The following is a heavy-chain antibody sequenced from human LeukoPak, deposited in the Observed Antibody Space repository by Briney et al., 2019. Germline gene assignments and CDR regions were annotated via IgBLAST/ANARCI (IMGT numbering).Heavy chain of an antibody. V-gene: IGHV3-23*01. J-gene: IGHJ4*02. CDR3: ARDPILSGYDF. D-gene: IGHD5-12*01. CDR1: GFTFSSYA. Sequence: PGGSLRLSCAGSGFTFSSYAMSWVRQAPGKGLEWVSGISGSGGSTYYADSVKGRFTISRDNAKNSLYLQMNSLRADDTAVYYCARDPILSGYDFWGQGTLVTVSS. CDR2: ISGSGGST.